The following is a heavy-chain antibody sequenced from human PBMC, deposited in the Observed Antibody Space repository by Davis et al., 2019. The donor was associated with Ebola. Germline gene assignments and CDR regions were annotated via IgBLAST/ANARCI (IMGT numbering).Heavy chain of an antibody. V-gene: IGHV3-48*02. CDR2: ISGNGDII. D-gene: IGHD1-26*01. CDR1: GFTFSFYN. CDR3: VREVGAAPDH. J-gene: IGHJ4*02. Sequence: PGGSLRLSCAASGFTFSFYNMNWVRQTPGRGLEWLSYISGNGDIIYYADSVKGRFTISRDNAKDSLYLQMNSLRDEDTAVYYYVREVGAAPDHWGQGTLVTVSS.